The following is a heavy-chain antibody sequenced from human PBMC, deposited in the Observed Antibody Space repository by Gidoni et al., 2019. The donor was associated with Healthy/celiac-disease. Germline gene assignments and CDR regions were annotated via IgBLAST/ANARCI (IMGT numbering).Heavy chain of an antibody. Sequence: EVQLVESGGGLVKPGGSLRLSCAASGFTFSNAWMRWVRQAPGKGREWVGRIKSKTDGGTTDYAAPVKGRFTISRDDSKNTLYLQMNSLKTEDTAVYYCTTDRRVKYYYDSSGYYFDYWGQGTLVTVSS. V-gene: IGHV3-15*01. CDR1: GFTFSNAW. D-gene: IGHD3-22*01. CDR2: IKSKTDGGTT. CDR3: TTDRRVKYYYDSSGYYFDY. J-gene: IGHJ4*02.